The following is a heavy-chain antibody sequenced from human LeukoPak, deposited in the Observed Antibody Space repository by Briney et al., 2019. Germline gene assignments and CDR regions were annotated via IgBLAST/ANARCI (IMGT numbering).Heavy chain of an antibody. D-gene: IGHD3-3*01. CDR2: ISSSSNTI. Sequence: GGSLRLSCAASGFTFSSYSMNWVRQAPGKGLEWVSYISSSSNTIYYADSVKGRFTISRDNSKSTLYLQMTSLRAEDTALYYCARGRSDYTPFDYWGQGTLVTVSS. J-gene: IGHJ4*02. CDR1: GFTFSSYS. CDR3: ARGRSDYTPFDY. V-gene: IGHV3-48*01.